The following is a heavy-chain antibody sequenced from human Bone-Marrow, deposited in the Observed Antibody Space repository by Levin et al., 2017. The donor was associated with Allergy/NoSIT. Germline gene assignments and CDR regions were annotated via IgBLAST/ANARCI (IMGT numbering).Heavy chain of an antibody. CDR3: AHSQSLRPGLPGYNYGPFDF. Sequence: SGPTLVKPKQTLTLTCTFSGFSLSTSGVGVGWIRQPPGKALEWLALIYWDDDLRYSPSLQSRLTITKDTSKNQVVLTMTNMAPADTGTYFCAHSQSLRPGLPGYNYGPFDFRGQGTLVIVSS. CDR2: IYWDDDL. J-gene: IGHJ4*02. CDR1: GFSLSTSGVG. D-gene: IGHD5-18*01. V-gene: IGHV2-5*02.